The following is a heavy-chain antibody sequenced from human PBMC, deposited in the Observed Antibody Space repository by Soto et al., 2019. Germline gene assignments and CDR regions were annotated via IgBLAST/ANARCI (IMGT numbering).Heavy chain of an antibody. J-gene: IGHJ4*02. CDR3: AKDNYYDSSGYYYDYFDY. Sequence: QVQLVESGGGVVQPGRSLRLSCAASGFTFSSYGMHWVRQAPGKGLEWVAVISYDGSNKYNADSVKGRFTISRDNSKNTLYLQMNSLRADDTAVYYCAKDNYYDSSGYYYDYFDYWGQGTLVTVSS. V-gene: IGHV3-30*18. D-gene: IGHD3-22*01. CDR1: GFTFSSYG. CDR2: ISYDGSNK.